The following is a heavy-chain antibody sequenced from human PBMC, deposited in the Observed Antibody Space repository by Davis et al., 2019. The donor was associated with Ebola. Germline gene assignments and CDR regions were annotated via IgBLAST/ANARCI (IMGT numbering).Heavy chain of an antibody. CDR3: ARDPHDYGDYVLYYYYGMDV. D-gene: IGHD4-17*01. CDR2: ISYDGSNK. V-gene: IGHV3-30*03. Sequence: GESLKISCAASGFTFSNYGMHWVRQAPGKGLEWVAVISYDGSNKYYADSVKGRFTISRDNSKNTLYLQMNSLRAEDTAVYYCARDPHDYGDYVLYYYYGMDVWGQGTTVTVSS. CDR1: GFTFSNYG. J-gene: IGHJ6*02.